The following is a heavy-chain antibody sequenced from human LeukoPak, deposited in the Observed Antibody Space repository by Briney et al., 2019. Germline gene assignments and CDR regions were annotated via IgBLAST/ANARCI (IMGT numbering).Heavy chain of an antibody. Sequence: PGGSLRLSCAASGFTFSDYWMDWVRQVPGKGLEWVADIKQDGSEKYYVDSVKGRFTISRDNAKNLLYLQMNSLRVEDTAIYYCGRDSSYSARGQPTDCWGQGTLVTVSS. CDR3: GRDSSYSARGQPTDC. CDR1: GFTFSDYW. CDR2: IKQDGSEK. V-gene: IGHV3-7*01. J-gene: IGHJ4*02. D-gene: IGHD6-6*01.